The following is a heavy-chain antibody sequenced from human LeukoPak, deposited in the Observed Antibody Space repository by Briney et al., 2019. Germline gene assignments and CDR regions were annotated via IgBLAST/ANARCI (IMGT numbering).Heavy chain of an antibody. Sequence: PSETLSLTCTVSGYSISSGYYWGWIRQPPGKGLEWIGSIYHSGSTYYNPSLKSRVTISVDTSKNQFSLKLSSVTAADTAVYYCARDPGSPIREAFDIWGQGTMVTVSS. CDR3: ARDPGSPIREAFDI. D-gene: IGHD1-26*01. V-gene: IGHV4-38-2*02. CDR1: GYSISSGYY. CDR2: IYHSGST. J-gene: IGHJ3*02.